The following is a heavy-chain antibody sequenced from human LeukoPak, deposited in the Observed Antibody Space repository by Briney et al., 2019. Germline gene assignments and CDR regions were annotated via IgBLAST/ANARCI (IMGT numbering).Heavy chain of an antibody. CDR3: ARRPPMSAADNWLDP. Sequence: ASVEVSCKASDYIFSGHFIHWVRQAPGQGLGWIGRIDPNSGGTSFAPKFQGRVTMTRDTSISTAYMEVTRLTSDDTAVYYCARRPPMSAADNWLDPWGQGTQVTVSS. V-gene: IGHV1-2*06. J-gene: IGHJ5*02. CDR1: DYIFSGHF. D-gene: IGHD6-13*01. CDR2: IDPNSGGT.